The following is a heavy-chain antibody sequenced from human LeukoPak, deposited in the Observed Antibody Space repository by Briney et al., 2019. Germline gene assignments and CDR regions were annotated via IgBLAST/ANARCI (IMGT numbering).Heavy chain of an antibody. CDR3: ASGYSSSLPFDY. J-gene: IGHJ4*02. D-gene: IGHD6-13*01. V-gene: IGHV1-18*01. CDR2: ISACNGNT. CDR1: GYTFTSYG. Sequence: ASVKVSCKASGYTFTSYGISWVRQAPGQGLEWMGWISACNGNTSYAQKLQGRVTMTTDTSTSTAYMELRSLRSDDTAVYYCASGYSSSLPFDYWGQGTLVTVSS.